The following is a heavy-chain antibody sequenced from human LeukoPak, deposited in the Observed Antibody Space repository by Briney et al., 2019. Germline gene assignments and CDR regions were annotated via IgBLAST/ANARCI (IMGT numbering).Heavy chain of an antibody. CDR3: AKYCTNGVCYDY. J-gene: IGHJ4*02. V-gene: IGHV3-21*01. CDR2: ISSSSYI. CDR1: GFTFSSYS. Sequence: GGSLRLSCAASGFTFSSYSMNWVRQAPGKGLEWVSSISSSSYIYYADPVKGRFTISRDNVKNSLYLQMNSLRAEDTAVYYCAKYCTNGVCYDYWGQGTLVTVSS. D-gene: IGHD2-8*01.